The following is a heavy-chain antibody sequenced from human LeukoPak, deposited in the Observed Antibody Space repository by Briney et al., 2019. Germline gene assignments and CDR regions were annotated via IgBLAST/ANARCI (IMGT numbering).Heavy chain of an antibody. D-gene: IGHD6-25*01. CDR1: GYTFTGYY. CDR3: ARDRYSSVGLGYGMDV. CDR2: INPNSGGT. J-gene: IGHJ6*02. Sequence: ASVTVSCKASGYTFTGYYMHWVRQAPGQGLEWMGWINPNSGGTNYAQKFQGWVTMTRDTSISTAYMELSRLRSDDTAVYYCARDRYSSVGLGYGMDVWGQGTTVTVSS. V-gene: IGHV1-2*04.